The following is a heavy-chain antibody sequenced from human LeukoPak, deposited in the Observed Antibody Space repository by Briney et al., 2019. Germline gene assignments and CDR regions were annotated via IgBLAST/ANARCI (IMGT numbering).Heavy chain of an antibody. CDR3: AREVYSYGLGAFDY. D-gene: IGHD5-18*01. Sequence: GKSLRLSCAASGFTLSSYAVHWVRQAPGEGLEWLAVVSIDGNTKFYADSVKGRFTISRDNFENTASLQVNSLRAADTAVYYCAREVYSYGLGAFDYWGQGTLVTVSS. V-gene: IGHV3-30*04. J-gene: IGHJ4*02. CDR1: GFTLSSYA. CDR2: VSIDGNTK.